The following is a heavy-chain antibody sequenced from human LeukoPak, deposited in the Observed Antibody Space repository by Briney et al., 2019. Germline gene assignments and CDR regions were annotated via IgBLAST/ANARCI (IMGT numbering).Heavy chain of an antibody. V-gene: IGHV4-59*01. Sequence: SETLSLTCTVSGGSISTYYWNWIRQPPGKGLEWIGYIYYGGGTKYNPSLKSRVTISVDTSKNQFSLKLSSVTAADTAVYYCARGGWYYDCWGQGTLVTVSS. CDR1: GGSISTYY. CDR3: ARGGWYYDC. D-gene: IGHD6-19*01. CDR2: IYYGGGT. J-gene: IGHJ4*02.